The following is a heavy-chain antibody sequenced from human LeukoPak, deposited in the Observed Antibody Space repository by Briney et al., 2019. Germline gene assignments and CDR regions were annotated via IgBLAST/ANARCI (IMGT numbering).Heavy chain of an antibody. CDR1: GGTFSSYA. Sequence: GASVKVSCKASGGTFSSYAISWVRQAPGQGLEWMGGIIPIFGTANYAQKFQGRVTITADKSTSTAYMELSSLRSEDTAMYYCARDRQRIAAALDAFDIWGQGTMVTVSS. CDR3: ARDRQRIAAALDAFDI. CDR2: IIPIFGTA. J-gene: IGHJ3*02. V-gene: IGHV1-69*06. D-gene: IGHD6-13*01.